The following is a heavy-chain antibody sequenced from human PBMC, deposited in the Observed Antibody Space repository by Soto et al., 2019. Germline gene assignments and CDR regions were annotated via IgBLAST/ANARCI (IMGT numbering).Heavy chain of an antibody. J-gene: IGHJ4*02. D-gene: IGHD1-1*01. Sequence: QIHLVQSGAEVKKPGASVKVSCKGSGYGFTTYGITWVRQAPGQGLEWMAWISAHNGNTNYAQKLQGRVTVTRDTSTSTAYMELMSLRSDATAVYYCARGRYGDYWGQGALVTVSS. CDR3: ARGRYGDY. CDR1: GYGFTTYG. CDR2: ISAHNGNT. V-gene: IGHV1-18*01.